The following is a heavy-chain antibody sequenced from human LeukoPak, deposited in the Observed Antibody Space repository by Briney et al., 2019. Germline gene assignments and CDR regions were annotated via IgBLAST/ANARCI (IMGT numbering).Heavy chain of an antibody. V-gene: IGHV3-49*04. CDR3: TRLNSAYFESFYFDY. J-gene: IGHJ4*02. Sequence: PGGSLRLSCTASGFTFGDYAMSWVRQAPGKGLEWIGFIRSKGYGGTTEYAASVKGRFAFARDDSKSIAYLQMNSLRTEDTAVYFCTRLNSAYFESFYFDYWGQGTLVTVSS. D-gene: IGHD3-22*01. CDR2: IRSKGYGGTT. CDR1: GFTFGDYA.